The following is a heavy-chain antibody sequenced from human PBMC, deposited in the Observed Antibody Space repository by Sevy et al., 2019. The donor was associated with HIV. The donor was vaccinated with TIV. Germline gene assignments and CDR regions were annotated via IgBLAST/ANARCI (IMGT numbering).Heavy chain of an antibody. J-gene: IGHJ4*02. D-gene: IGHD6-25*01. V-gene: IGHV7-4-1*02. CDR3: ARGPGQRQSAIFDS. CDR2: INTYTGNT. Sequence: ASVKVSCKASGYTFTKYGMNWVRQAPGQGPEWMGWINTYTGNTTYDQGFTGRFVFTSDTSVSTAHLRISSLKTDDTAVYYCARGPGQRQSAIFDSWGQGTLVTVSS. CDR1: GYTFTKYG.